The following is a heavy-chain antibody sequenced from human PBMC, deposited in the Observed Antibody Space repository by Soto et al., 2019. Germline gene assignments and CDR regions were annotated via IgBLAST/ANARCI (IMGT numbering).Heavy chain of an antibody. J-gene: IGHJ5*02. Sequence: QLLESGGGLVQPGGSLRVHCVASGFTFGDYAMSWVRQAPGKGLEWVASIGGGGTGTYYAASVKGRFTISRDNSKSTLYLQMNNLRVEDTAVYYCAKDAVSYNGEWDWFDTWGQGTLVTVSS. V-gene: IGHV3-23*01. CDR3: AKDAVSYNGEWDWFDT. CDR1: GFTFGDYA. CDR2: IGGGGTGT. D-gene: IGHD3-10*01.